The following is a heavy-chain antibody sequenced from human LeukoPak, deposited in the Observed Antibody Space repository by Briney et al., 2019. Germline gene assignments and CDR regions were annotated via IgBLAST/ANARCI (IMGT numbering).Heavy chain of an antibody. CDR1: GFTFSSYS. V-gene: IGHV3-21*01. Sequence: GGSLRLSCAASGFTFSSYSMNWVRQAPGKGLEWVSSIRSSSSYIYYADSVKGRFTISRDNAKNSLYLQMNSLRAEDTAVYYCARDRAKGPGWFDPWGQGTLVTVSS. J-gene: IGHJ5*02. CDR3: ARDRAKGPGWFDP. CDR2: IRSSSSYI.